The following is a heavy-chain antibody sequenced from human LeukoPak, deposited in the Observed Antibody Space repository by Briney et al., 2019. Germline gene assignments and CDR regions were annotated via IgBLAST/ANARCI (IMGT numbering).Heavy chain of an antibody. V-gene: IGHV4-34*01. CDR3: ARGPQSALWFGELLTGWFDP. D-gene: IGHD3-10*01. CDR1: GGAFGGYY. CDR2: MNHSGST. J-gene: IGHJ5*02. Sequence: SDTLSLTCAVYGGAFGGYYWGWIRQPPGKGLEWIGEMNHSGSTNYNPSLKARVPISVDTSKNQFSLKLSSVTAADTAVYYCARGPQSALWFGELLTGWFDPWGQGTLVTVSS.